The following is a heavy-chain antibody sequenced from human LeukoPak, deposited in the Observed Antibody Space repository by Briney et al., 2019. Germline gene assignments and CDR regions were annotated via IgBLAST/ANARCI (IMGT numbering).Heavy chain of an antibody. V-gene: IGHV3-21*01. CDR3: ARDSNWNYVIYNYYGMDV. CDR1: GFTFSSYS. D-gene: IGHD1-7*01. Sequence: GGSLRLSCAASGFTFSSYSMNWVRQAPGKGLEWVSSISSSSSYIYYADSVKGRFTISRDNAKNSLYLQMNSLRAEDTAVYYCARDSNWNYVIYNYYGMDVWGQGTTVTVSS. J-gene: IGHJ6*02. CDR2: ISSSSSYI.